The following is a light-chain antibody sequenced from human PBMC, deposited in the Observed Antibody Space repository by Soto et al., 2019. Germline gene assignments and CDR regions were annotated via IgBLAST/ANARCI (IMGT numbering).Light chain of an antibody. CDR2: AAS. J-gene: IGKJ1*01. V-gene: IGKV1-39*01. CDR3: QQSYRTPWT. Sequence: DIEVPKSQSSLSASVGDRVTITCRASQTISSNLNWYQQKPGKAPKLLIYAASTLQSGVPARFSGSGSGTDFTLIISSLQPEDFAIYYCQQSYRTPWTFGPGTKVDIK. CDR1: QTISSN.